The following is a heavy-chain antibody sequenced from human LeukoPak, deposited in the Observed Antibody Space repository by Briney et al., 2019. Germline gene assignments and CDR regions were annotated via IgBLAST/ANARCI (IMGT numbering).Heavy chain of an antibody. CDR3: AKRPMIVGYFDY. CDR2: IDTKGGRT. J-gene: IGHJ4*02. Sequence: GGSLRLSCAASGFTLSNCAMTWVRQARGKGLEGGSGIDTKGGRTYYADSVKGRCTISRDNSKNTLYLQMNSLRAEDTDVYYCAKRPMIVGYFDYWGQGTLVTVSS. CDR1: GFTLSNCA. V-gene: IGHV3-23*05. D-gene: IGHD3-22*01.